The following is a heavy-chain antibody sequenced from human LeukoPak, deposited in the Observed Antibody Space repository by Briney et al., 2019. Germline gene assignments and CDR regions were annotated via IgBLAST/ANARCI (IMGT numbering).Heavy chain of an antibody. D-gene: IGHD2-2*01. V-gene: IGHV4-34*01. CDR3: ARKSSIRGGFH. CDR2: INHSGST. J-gene: IGHJ4*02. CDR1: GGSFSGYY. Sequence: PSETLSLTCAVYGGSFSGYYWTWLRQPPGKGLEWIGEINHSGSTNYNPSLRSRITISVDTSKNQFSLKLISVTAADTAVYYCARKSSIRGGFHWGQGTLVTVSS.